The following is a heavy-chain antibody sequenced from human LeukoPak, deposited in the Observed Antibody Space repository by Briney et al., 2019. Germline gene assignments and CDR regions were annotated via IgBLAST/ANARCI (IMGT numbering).Heavy chain of an antibody. J-gene: IGHJ6*02. Sequence: GESLRLSCAASGFTFSTYCMHWVRQPPGKGLEWVAVISYEGSNKHYADSVKGRFTISRDTSKNTLYLQMASLRAADTAVYYCAKGGDLSGGWFNYYYYYAMDVWGQGTTVTVSS. CDR2: ISYEGSNK. CDR3: AKGGDLSGGWFNYYYYYAMDV. CDR1: GFTFSTYC. D-gene: IGHD6-19*01. V-gene: IGHV3-30*18.